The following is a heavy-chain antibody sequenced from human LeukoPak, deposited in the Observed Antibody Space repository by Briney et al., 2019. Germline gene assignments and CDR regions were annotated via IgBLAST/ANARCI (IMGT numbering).Heavy chain of an antibody. Sequence: GGSLRLSCAVSGLTVSSNYMSWVSQPPGKGLEWVSVIYRGGSTYYADYVKGRLTISRDNSKNTLYLQMNSLRAEDTAVYYCARDRTDILTGYQNYYYYYMDVWGKGTTVTVSS. J-gene: IGHJ6*03. CDR2: IYRGGST. V-gene: IGHV3-53*01. CDR1: GLTVSSNY. D-gene: IGHD3-9*01. CDR3: ARDRTDILTGYQNYYYYYMDV.